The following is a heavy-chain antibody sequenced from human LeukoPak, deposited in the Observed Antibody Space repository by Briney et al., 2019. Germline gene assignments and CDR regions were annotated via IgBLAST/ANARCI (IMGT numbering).Heavy chain of an antibody. J-gene: IGHJ5*02. D-gene: IGHD4-23*01. CDR1: GFTFYSYR. Sequence: GRTLTLSCSASGFTFYSYRMQWLRQAPGKRVEWVAVIWYEGSNKYYADSVKGRFTISIDNSKHQLYLQMNSLRAEDTAVYYCARGDYLLGVVTQFDPWGQGTVVTVSS. CDR3: ARGDYLLGVVTQFDP. V-gene: IGHV3-33*01. CDR2: IWYEGSNK.